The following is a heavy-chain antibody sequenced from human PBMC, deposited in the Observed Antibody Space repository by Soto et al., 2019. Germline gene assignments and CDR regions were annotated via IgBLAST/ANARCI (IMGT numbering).Heavy chain of an antibody. CDR2: IYYSGST. D-gene: IGHD2-2*03. Sequence: SETLSLTCTVSGGSISSYYWSWIRRPPGKGLEWMGYIYYSGSTNYNPSLKSRVTISVDTSKNQFSLKLSSVTAADTAVYYCARHGYCSSTSCNPLYYYYYMDVWGKGTTVTVSS. J-gene: IGHJ6*03. CDR3: ARHGYCSSTSCNPLYYYYYMDV. CDR1: GGSISSYY. V-gene: IGHV4-59*08.